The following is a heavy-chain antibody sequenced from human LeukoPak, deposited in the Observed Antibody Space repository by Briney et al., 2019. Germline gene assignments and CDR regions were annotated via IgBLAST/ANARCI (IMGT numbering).Heavy chain of an antibody. D-gene: IGHD1-26*01. CDR1: GGTFSSYA. V-gene: IGHV1-69*13. CDR3: ARAKVGATKVGQLSFDI. J-gene: IGHJ3*02. Sequence: SVKVSCKASGGTFSSYAISWVRQAPGQGLEWMGGIIPIFGTANYAQKFQGRVTITADESTSTAYMELSSLRSEDTAVYYCARAKVGATKVGQLSFDIWGQGTMVTVSS. CDR2: IIPIFGTA.